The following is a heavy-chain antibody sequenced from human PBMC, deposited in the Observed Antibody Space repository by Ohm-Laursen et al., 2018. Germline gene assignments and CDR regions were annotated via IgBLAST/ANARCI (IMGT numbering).Heavy chain of an antibody. CDR3: ARVGRGPTPSGSYNNWFDP. CDR2: INYSGST. V-gene: IGHV4-59*07. J-gene: IGHJ5*02. CDR1: GGSISDYY. Sequence: SDTLSLTCTVSGGSISDYYWSWIRQPPGKGLEWIGYINYSGSTNYNPSLKSRVTISVDTSRNQFSLKLSSVTAADTAVYYCARVGRGPTPSGSYNNWFDPWGQGTLVTVSS. D-gene: IGHD1-26*01.